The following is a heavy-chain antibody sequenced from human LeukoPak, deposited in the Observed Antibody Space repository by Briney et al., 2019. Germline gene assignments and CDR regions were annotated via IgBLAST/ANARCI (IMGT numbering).Heavy chain of an antibody. CDR3: ARDGGYYYGSVH. V-gene: IGHV1-8*01. CDR2: MNPNSGNT. CDR1: GYTFTSYD. Sequence: ASVKVSCNASGYTFTSYDINWVRQATGQGLEWMGWMNPNSGNTGYAQKFQGRVTMTRNTSISTAYMELSSLRSEATAVYYCARDGGYYYGSVHWGQGTLVTVSS. D-gene: IGHD3-10*01. J-gene: IGHJ4*02.